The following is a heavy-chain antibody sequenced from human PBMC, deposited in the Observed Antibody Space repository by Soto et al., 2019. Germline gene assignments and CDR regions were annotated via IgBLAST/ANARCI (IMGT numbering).Heavy chain of an antibody. D-gene: IGHD6-13*01. CDR3: AREGQQLDIGYFDL. CDR2: IWYDGSNK. Sequence: QVQLVESGGGVVQPGRSLRLSCAASGFTFSSYGMHWVRQAPGKGLEWVAVIWYDGSNKYYADSVKGRFTISRDNSKNTLYLQMNSLRAEDTAVYYCAREGQQLDIGYFDLWGRGTLVTVSS. J-gene: IGHJ2*01. CDR1: GFTFSSYG. V-gene: IGHV3-33*01.